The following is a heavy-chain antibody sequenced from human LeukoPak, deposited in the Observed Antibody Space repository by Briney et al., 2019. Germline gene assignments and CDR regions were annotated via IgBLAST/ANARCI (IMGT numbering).Heavy chain of an antibody. Sequence: GGSLRLSCAASGFIVSNNYMNWVRQAPGKGLEWVSIIYSGGGTYYADSVKGRFTISRDNSKNTLYLHMNSLRAEDTAVYYCAKDRRSSGNSLLLEHWGQGTLVTVSS. CDR3: AKDRRSSGNSLLLEH. CDR1: GFIVSNNY. D-gene: IGHD4-23*01. CDR2: IYSGGGT. V-gene: IGHV3-53*01. J-gene: IGHJ1*01.